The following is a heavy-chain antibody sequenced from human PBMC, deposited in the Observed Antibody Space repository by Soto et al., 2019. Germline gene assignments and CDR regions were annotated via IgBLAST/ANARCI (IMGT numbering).Heavy chain of an antibody. D-gene: IGHD6-13*01. V-gene: IGHV4-61*01. CDR3: ARQRVLPCQYYFDS. CDR2: ILDSGTT. CDR1: GGSVSRGSYY. J-gene: IGHJ4*02. Sequence: NPSETLSLTCFVSGGSVSRGSYYWTWIRQPPGKGLEWTGYILDSGTTDYNPSLKSRVTMSVDTSKNQFSLNLRSVTAADTAVYYCARQRVLPCQYYFDSWGQGVVVTVSS.